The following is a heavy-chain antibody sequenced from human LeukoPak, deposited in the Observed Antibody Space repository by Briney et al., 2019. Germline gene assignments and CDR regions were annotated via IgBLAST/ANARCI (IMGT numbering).Heavy chain of an antibody. CDR1: GFTFSSYW. J-gene: IGHJ4*02. CDR3: ARDQLYCSGGYCYKDY. D-gene: IGHD2-15*01. Sequence: GGSLRLSCEASGFTFSSYWMHWVRQTPGKGLVWVSRISEDGSSTSYADSVKGRFTISRDNAKNMLYLQLNSLRVEDTAVYYCARDQLYCSGGYCYKDYWGQGTLATVSS. CDR2: ISEDGSST. V-gene: IGHV3-74*01.